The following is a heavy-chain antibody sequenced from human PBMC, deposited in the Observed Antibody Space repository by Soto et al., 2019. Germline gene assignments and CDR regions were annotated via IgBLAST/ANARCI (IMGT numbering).Heavy chain of an antibody. V-gene: IGHV1-69*06. J-gene: IGHJ4*02. CDR1: GGTFSSYA. CDR2: IIPIFGTA. Sequence: SVKVSCKASGGTFSSYAISWVRQAPGQGLEWMGGIIPIFGTANYAQKFQGRVTITADKSTSTAYMELSSLRSEDTAVYYCARDSGRGWYFDYWGQGTLVTVSS. D-gene: IGHD6-19*01. CDR3: ARDSGRGWYFDY.